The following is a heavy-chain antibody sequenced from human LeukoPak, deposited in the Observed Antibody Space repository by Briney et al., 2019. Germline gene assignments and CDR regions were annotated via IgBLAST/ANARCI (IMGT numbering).Heavy chain of an antibody. J-gene: IGHJ5*02. CDR2: IIPIFGTA. D-gene: IGHD3-22*01. CDR1: GGTFSSYA. CDR3: ARSSYYEYWFDP. V-gene: IGHV1-69*13. Sequence: ASVKVSCKASGGTFSSYANSWVRQAPGQGLEWMGGIIPIFGTANYAQKFQGRVTITADESTSTAYMELSSPRSEDTAVYYCARSSYYEYWFDPWGQGTLVTVSS.